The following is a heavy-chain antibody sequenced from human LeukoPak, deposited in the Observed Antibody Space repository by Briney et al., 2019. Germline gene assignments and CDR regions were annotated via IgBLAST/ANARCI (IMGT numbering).Heavy chain of an antibody. V-gene: IGHV4-59*11. CDR2: IYYSGST. J-gene: IGHJ3*02. CDR3: ARDLAWAFDI. Sequence: PSETLSLTCTVSGGSISSHYWSWIRQPPGKGLEWIGYIYYSGSTNYNPSLKSRVTISVDTSKNQFSLKLSSVTAADTAVYYCARDLAWAFDIWGQGIMVTVSS. CDR1: GGSISSHY.